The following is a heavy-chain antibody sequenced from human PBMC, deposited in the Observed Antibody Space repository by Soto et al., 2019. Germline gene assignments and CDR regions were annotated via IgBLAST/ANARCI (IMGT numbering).Heavy chain of an antibody. V-gene: IGHV1-69*13. Sequence: SVKVSCKASGGTFSSYAISWVRQAPGQGLEWMGGIIPIFGTANYAQKFQGRVTITADESTSTAYMELSSLRSEDTAVYYCARGTIHYYGMDVWGQGTTVTVSS. CDR3: ARGTIHYYGMDV. J-gene: IGHJ6*02. CDR2: IIPIFGTA. D-gene: IGHD2-8*01. CDR1: GGTFSSYA.